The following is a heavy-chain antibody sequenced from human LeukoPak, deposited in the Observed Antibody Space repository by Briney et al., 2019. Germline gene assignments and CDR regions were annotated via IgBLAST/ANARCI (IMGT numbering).Heavy chain of an antibody. D-gene: IGHD6-6*01. V-gene: IGHV5-51*01. J-gene: IGHJ4*02. CDR2: IFPGDSDT. CDR1: GYRFSSYW. Sequence: GESLKISCKGSGYRFSSYWIGWVRQMPGKGLEWMGIIFPGDSDTRYSPSFQGQVTISADKSISTAYLQWSSLKASDTAMYYCARHTRYSSSSRVFDYWGQGTLVTVSS. CDR3: ARHTRYSSSSRVFDY.